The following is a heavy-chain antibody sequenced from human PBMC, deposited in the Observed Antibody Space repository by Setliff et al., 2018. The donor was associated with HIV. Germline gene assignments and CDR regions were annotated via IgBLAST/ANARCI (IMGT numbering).Heavy chain of an antibody. CDR1: GGSISSYY. CDR2: IYYSGST. Sequence: SETLSLTCTVSGGSISSYYWSWIRQPPGKGLEWIGYIYYSGSTNYNPSLKSRVTISIDTSNNQISLRLSSVTAADTAMYYCVRDDYGYNGKGFDYWGPGTLVTVS. D-gene: IGHD4-17*01. CDR3: VRDDYGYNGKGFDY. V-gene: IGHV4-4*08. J-gene: IGHJ4*02.